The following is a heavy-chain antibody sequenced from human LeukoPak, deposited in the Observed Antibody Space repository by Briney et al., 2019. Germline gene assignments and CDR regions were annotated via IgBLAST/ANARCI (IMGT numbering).Heavy chain of an antibody. V-gene: IGHV3-53*01. D-gene: IGHD2/OR15-2a*01. J-gene: IGHJ3*02. CDR1: GLTVSSSY. Sequence: GGSLRLSCAASGLTVSSSYMSWVRQAPGKGLEWVSIIYNDGSTYYADSMKGRFTISRDNSKNTLYLQVNSLRAEDTAMYYCARNILFAFDIWGQGTMVTVTS. CDR3: ARNILFAFDI. CDR2: IYNDGST.